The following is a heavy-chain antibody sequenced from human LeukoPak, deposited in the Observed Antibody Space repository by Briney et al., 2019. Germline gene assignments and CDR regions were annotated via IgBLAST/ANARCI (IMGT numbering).Heavy chain of an antibody. J-gene: IGHJ4*02. CDR1: GFTFSSYS. Sequence: GGSLRLSCAASGFTFSSYSTNWVRQAPGKGLEWVSSISSSSSYIYYADSVKGRFTISRDNAKNSLYLQMNSLRAEDTAVYYCARAGITMVRGVEDYWGQGTLVTVSS. CDR2: ISSSSSYI. D-gene: IGHD3-10*01. CDR3: ARAGITMVRGVEDY. V-gene: IGHV3-21*01.